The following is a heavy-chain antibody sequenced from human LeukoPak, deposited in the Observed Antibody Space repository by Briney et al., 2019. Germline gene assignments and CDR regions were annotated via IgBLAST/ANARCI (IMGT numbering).Heavy chain of an antibody. D-gene: IGHD1-1*01. CDR1: GFTFSSYA. V-gene: IGHV3-23*01. CDR2: IRGNNGNT. Sequence: PGGSLRLSCAASGFTFSSYAMSWVRQAPGKGLASVSLIRGNNGNTYYADSVKGRFTISRDNSKNTLYLQMNSLRDEDTAVYYCAKGGGSPYYFDYWGQGTLVTVSS. CDR3: AKGGGSPYYFDY. J-gene: IGHJ4*02.